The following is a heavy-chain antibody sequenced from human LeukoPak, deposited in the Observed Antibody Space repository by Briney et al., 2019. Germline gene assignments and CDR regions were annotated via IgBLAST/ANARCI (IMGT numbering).Heavy chain of an antibody. Sequence: SETLSLTCTASGGSISNYYWNWIRQPPGKGLEWIGYIYYSGSTNYNPSLKSRVTISVDTSKNQFSLKLSSVTAADTAVYYCARDRFCTNGVCYVFAPWGQGTLVTVSS. J-gene: IGHJ5*02. CDR2: IYYSGST. CDR1: GGSISNYY. V-gene: IGHV4-59*01. CDR3: ARDRFCTNGVCYVFAP. D-gene: IGHD2-8*01.